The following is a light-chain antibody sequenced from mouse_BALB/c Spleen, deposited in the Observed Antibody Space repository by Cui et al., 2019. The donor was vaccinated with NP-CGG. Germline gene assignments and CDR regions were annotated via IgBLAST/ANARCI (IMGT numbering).Light chain of an antibody. CDR2: GTN. V-gene: IGLV1*01. J-gene: IGLJ1*01. CDR3: ALWYSNHWV. CDR1: TGAVTTSHY. Sequence: QAVVTQESALTTSTGEAVTLTCRSNTGAVTTSHYANWVQEKPDHLFTGLIGGTNNRAPGVPARFSGSLIGDKAALTITGAQTDDEAIYFCALWYSNHWVFGGGTKLTVL.